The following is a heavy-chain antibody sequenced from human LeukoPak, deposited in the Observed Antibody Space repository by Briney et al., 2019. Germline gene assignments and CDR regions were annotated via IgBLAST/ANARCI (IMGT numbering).Heavy chain of an antibody. V-gene: IGHV3-7*01. CDR2: IKQDGSEK. CDR1: GFTFDDYA. J-gene: IGHJ4*02. CDR3: ARELLPNPFDY. Sequence: GGSLRLSCAASGFTFDDYAMHWVRQAPGKGLEWVANIKQDGSEKHYVDSVKGRFTISRDNAKNSLYLQMNSLRAEDTAVYYCARELLPNPFDYWGQGTLVTVSS. D-gene: IGHD2/OR15-2a*01.